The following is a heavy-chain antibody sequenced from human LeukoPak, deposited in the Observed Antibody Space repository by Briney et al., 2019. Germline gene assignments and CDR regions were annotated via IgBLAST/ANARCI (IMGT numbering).Heavy chain of an antibody. D-gene: IGHD3-22*01. J-gene: IGHJ4*02. Sequence: GGSLRLSCAASEFSVGSNYMTWVRQAPGKGLEWVSLIYSGGSTYYADSVKGRFIISRDNSKNTLYLQMNSLRAEDTVVYYCAKASAMIVVVSKHFDYWGQGTLVTVSS. CDR3: AKASAMIVVVSKHFDY. CDR1: EFSVGSNY. V-gene: IGHV3-66*01. CDR2: IYSGGST.